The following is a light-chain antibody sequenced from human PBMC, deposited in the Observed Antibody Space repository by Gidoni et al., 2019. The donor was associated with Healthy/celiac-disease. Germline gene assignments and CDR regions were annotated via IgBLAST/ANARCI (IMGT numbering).Light chain of an antibody. Sequence: DVVMTQSPLSLPVTLGQPASISCRSSQSLVYRDGNTYLNWFQQRPGQSPRRLIYKVSNRDPGVPDRFSGSGSGTDFTLKISRVEAEDVGVYYCMQGTHWPWTFXXXTKVEIK. J-gene: IGKJ1*01. CDR2: KVS. V-gene: IGKV2-30*01. CDR1: QSLVYRDGNTY. CDR3: MQGTHWPWT.